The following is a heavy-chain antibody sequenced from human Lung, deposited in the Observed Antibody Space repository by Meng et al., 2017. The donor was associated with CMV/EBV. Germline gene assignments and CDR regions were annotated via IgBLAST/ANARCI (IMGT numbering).Heavy chain of an antibody. CDR3: ASWVSGQLVLYYYGMDV. D-gene: IGHD6-13*01. V-gene: IGHV1-69*10. CDR1: GGTFSSYA. CDR2: IIPILGIA. J-gene: IGHJ6*02. Sequence: SXXVSXKASGGTFSSYAISWVRQAPGQGLEWMGGIIPILGIANYAQKFQGRVTITADKSTSTAYMELSSLRSEDTAVYYCASWVSGQLVLYYYGMDVWGQGTTVTVSS.